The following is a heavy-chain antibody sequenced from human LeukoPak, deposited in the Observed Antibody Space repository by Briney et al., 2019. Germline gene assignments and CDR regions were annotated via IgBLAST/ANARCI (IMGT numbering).Heavy chain of an antibody. Sequence: SETLSLTCTFSGGSISSGSYYWSWIRQPAGKGLEWIGRIYTSGSTNYNPSLKSRVTISVDTSKNQFSLKLSSVTAADTAVYYCASYAGGYWGQGTLVTVSS. D-gene: IGHD3-16*01. CDR2: IYTSGST. J-gene: IGHJ4*02. CDR3: ASYAGGY. V-gene: IGHV4-61*02. CDR1: GGSISSGSYY.